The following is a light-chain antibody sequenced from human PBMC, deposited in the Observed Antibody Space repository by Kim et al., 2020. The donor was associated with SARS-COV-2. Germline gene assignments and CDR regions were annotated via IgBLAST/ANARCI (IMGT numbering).Light chain of an antibody. CDR1: QSVSSSY. CDR2: GAS. Sequence: SLSPGERATLSCRASQSVSSSYLAWYQQKPGQAPRLLIYGASRKATGIPDRFSGSGSGTDFTLTISRLEPEDFAVYYCQQYGSSRTFGQGTKLEIK. CDR3: QQYGSSRT. J-gene: IGKJ2*01. V-gene: IGKV3-20*01.